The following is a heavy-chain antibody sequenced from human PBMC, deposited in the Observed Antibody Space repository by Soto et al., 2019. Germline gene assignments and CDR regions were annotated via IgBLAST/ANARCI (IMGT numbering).Heavy chain of an antibody. CDR1: GFTFSSYS. J-gene: IGHJ4*02. Sequence: EVHLVESGGGLVQPGGSLRLSCAASGFTFSSYSLNWVRQAPGKGLEWVSYITSSGTTVYYADSVRGRFTISRDTAKNSLYLQMNSLRDDDPAVYYCARGSSNWAYYFDFWGQGTLVTVSS. CDR3: ARGSSNWAYYFDF. D-gene: IGHD6-13*01. CDR2: ITSSGTTV. V-gene: IGHV3-48*02.